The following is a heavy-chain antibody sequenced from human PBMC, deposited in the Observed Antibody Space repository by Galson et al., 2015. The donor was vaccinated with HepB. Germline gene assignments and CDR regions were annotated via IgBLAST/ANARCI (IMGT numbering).Heavy chain of an antibody. V-gene: IGHV3-7*01. CDR1: GFTFSSYW. J-gene: IGHJ5*02. D-gene: IGHD3-22*01. CDR3: ARARDYYYDSSGYYYGWFDP. CDR2: IKQDGSEK. Sequence: SLRLSCAASGFTFSSYWMSWVRLAPGKGLEWVANIKQDGSEKYYVDSVKGRFTISRDNAKNSLYLQMNSLRAEDTAVYYCARARDYYYDSSGYYYGWFDPWGQGTLVTVSS.